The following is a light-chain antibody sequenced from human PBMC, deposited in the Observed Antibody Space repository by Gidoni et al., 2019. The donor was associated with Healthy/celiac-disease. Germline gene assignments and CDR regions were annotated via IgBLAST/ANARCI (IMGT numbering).Light chain of an antibody. CDR1: QSVLYSSNNKNY. J-gene: IGKJ3*01. CDR3: QQYYRTPFT. Sequence: DIVMTQSPDSLAVSPGERATINCKSSQSVLYSSNNKNYLAWYQQKPGQPPKLLIYWASTRESGVPDRFSGSGSGTDFTLTISSLQAEDVAVYYCQQYYRTPFTFGPXTKVDIK. V-gene: IGKV4-1*01. CDR2: WAS.